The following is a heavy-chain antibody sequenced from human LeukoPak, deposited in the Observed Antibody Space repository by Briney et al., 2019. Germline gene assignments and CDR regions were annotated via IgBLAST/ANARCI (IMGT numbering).Heavy chain of an antibody. D-gene: IGHD4-17*01. V-gene: IGHV4-39*07. CDR2: IQYSGST. Sequence: SETLSLTCTVSGGSISSSVYHWGWIRQPPGKGLEWIGSIQYSGSTYYNPPLKSRVTISVDTSKNQFSLRLRSVTAADTAVYYCARATSGDFEIDYWGQGTLVTVSS. J-gene: IGHJ4*02. CDR3: ARATSGDFEIDY. CDR1: GGSISSSVYH.